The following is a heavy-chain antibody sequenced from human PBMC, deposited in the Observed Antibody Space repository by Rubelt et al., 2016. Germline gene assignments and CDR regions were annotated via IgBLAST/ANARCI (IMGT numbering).Heavy chain of an antibody. CDR2: INAGNGNT. J-gene: IGHJ4*02. CDR3: ATGYSSGWYVAY. V-gene: IGHV1-3*01. CDR1: GYSFTTYS. Sequence: QVQLVQSGAEVKKPGASVKVSCKAAGYSFTTYSIHWVRQAPGQRLEWMGWINAGNGNTKYSQKFQVRVTITRDTSAGTAYMELSSLRSEDTAIYYCATGYSSGWYVAYWGQGTLVTVSS. D-gene: IGHD6-19*01.